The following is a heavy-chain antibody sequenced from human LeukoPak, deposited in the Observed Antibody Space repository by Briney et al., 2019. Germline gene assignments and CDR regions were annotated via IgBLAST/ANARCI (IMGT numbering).Heavy chain of an antibody. D-gene: IGHD3-10*01. J-gene: IGHJ5*02. CDR2: INPNSGGT. CDR1: GYTFTGYY. Sequence: GASVKVSCKASGYTFTGYYMHWVRQAPGQGLEWMGWINPNSGGTNYAQKFQGRVTMTRDTSISTAYMELSRLRSDDTAVYYCAREYYYGSGSYYPDAYNWFDPWGQGTLVTVSS. CDR3: AREYYYGSGSYYPDAYNWFDP. V-gene: IGHV1-2*02.